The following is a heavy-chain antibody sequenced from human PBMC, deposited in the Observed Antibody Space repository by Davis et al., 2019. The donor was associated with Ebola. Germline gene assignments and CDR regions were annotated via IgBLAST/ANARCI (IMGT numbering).Heavy chain of an antibody. CDR3: ARGPLTRPRYSGSYVNY. CDR2: MNPNSGNT. Sequence: SVQVSCMASGYIFTGYYMHWVRQATGQGLEWMGWMNPNSGNTGYAQKFQGRVTMTRNTSISTAYMELSSLRSEDTAVYYCARGPLTRPRYSGSYVNYWGQGTLVTVSS. J-gene: IGHJ4*02. CDR1: GYIFTGYY. V-gene: IGHV1-8*02. D-gene: IGHD1-26*01.